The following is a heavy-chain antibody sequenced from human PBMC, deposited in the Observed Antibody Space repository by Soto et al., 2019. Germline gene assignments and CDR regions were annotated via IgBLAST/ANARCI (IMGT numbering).Heavy chain of an antibody. D-gene: IGHD3-10*01. V-gene: IGHV4-31*03. Sequence: TSETLSLTCTVSGGSISSVGYYWSWIRQHPGKGLEWIGYIYYSGSTYYNPSLKSRVTISVDTSKNQFSLKLSSVTAADTAVYYCARGMSIGYGSGSYQHDYWGQGTLVTVSS. CDR2: IYYSGST. CDR3: ARGMSIGYGSGSYQHDY. CDR1: GGSISSVGYY. J-gene: IGHJ4*02.